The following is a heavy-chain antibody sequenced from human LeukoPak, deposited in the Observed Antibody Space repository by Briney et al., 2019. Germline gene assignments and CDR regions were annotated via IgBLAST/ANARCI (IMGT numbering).Heavy chain of an antibody. Sequence: PGGSLRLSCAASGFTFDDYAMHWVRQAPGKGLEWVSGISWNSGSIGYADSVKGRFTISRDNAKNSLYLQMNSLRAEDTALYNCAKDSSGWRDAFDIWGQGTMVTVSS. V-gene: IGHV3-9*01. J-gene: IGHJ3*02. D-gene: IGHD6-19*01. CDR3: AKDSSGWRDAFDI. CDR2: ISWNSGSI. CDR1: GFTFDDYA.